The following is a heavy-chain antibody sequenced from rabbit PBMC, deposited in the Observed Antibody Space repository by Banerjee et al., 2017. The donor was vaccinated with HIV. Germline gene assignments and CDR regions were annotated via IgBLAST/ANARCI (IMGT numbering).Heavy chain of an antibody. D-gene: IGHD4-1*01. CDR1: GIDFNSYYY. J-gene: IGHJ4*01. CDR3: ARRGSDWGDDL. CDR2: INAGSGGT. V-gene: IGHV1S40*01. Sequence: QSLEESGGDLVKPEGSLTLTCKASGIDFNSYYYMCWVRQAPGKGLEWIGYINAGSGGTYYASWAKGRFTISKTSSTTVTLQMTSLTAADTATYFCARRGSDWGDDLWGQGTLVTVS.